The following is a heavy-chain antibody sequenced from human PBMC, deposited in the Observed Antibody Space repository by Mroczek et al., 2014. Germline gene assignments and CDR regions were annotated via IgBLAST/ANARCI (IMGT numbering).Heavy chain of an antibody. J-gene: IGHJ4*02. CDR3: ARGRYYYDSSGYYYLDY. V-gene: IGHV4-34*01. CDR1: GGSFSGYY. CDR2: INHSGST. Sequence: QVQLQQWGAGLLKPSETLSLTCAVYGGSFSGYYWSWIRQPPGKGLEWIGEINHSGSTNYNPSLKSRVTISVDTSKNQFSLKLSSVTAADTAVYYCARGRYYYDSSGYYYLDYWGQGTLVTVSS. D-gene: IGHD3-22*01.